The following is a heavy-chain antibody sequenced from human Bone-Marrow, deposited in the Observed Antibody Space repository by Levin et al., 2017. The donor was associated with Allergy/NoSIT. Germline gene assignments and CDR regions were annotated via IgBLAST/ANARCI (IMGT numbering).Heavy chain of an antibody. V-gene: IGHV3-21*01. CDR3: ARGIRDPGGYFDY. D-gene: IGHD3-22*01. Sequence: PGGSLRLSCAASGFTFSSYSMNWVRQAPGKGLEWVSSISSSSSYIYYADSVKGRFTISRDNAKNSLYLQMNSLRAEDTAVYYCARGIRDPGGYFDYWGQGTLVTVSS. J-gene: IGHJ4*02. CDR2: ISSSSSYI. CDR1: GFTFSSYS.